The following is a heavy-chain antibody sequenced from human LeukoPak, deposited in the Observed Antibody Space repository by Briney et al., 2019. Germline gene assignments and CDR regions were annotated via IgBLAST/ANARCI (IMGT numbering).Heavy chain of an antibody. CDR2: IWYDGNNK. D-gene: IGHD5-18*01. Sequence: GGSLRLSCAASGFTFSSYGMHWVRQAPGKGLEWVAVIWYDGNNKYYADSVKGRFTISRDNSKNTLYLQMNSLRAEDTAVYYCASDSYGYSHGMDVWGQGTTVTVSS. V-gene: IGHV3-33*01. J-gene: IGHJ6*02. CDR3: ASDSYGYSHGMDV. CDR1: GFTFSSYG.